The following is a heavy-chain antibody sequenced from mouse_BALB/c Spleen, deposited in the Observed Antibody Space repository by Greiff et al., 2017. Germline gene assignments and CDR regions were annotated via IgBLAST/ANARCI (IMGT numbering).Heavy chain of an antibody. V-gene: IGHV5-9-4*01. Sequence: EVKVVESGGGLVKPGGSLKLSCAASGFTFSSYAMSWVRQSPEKRLEWVAEISSGGSYTYYPDTVTGRFTISRDNAKNTLYLEMSSLRSEDTAMYYCARGWTLYAMDYWGQGTSVTVSS. CDR2: ISSGGSYT. CDR1: GFTFSSYA. CDR3: ARGWTLYAMDY. J-gene: IGHJ4*01.